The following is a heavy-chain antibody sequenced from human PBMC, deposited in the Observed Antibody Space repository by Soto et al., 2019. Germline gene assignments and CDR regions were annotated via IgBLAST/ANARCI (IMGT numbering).Heavy chain of an antibody. Sequence: EVQLVESGGGLVQPGGSLRLSCAASGFTFSDHFMDWVRQAPGKGLEWVSVISGRGGSSYFADSVKGRFTISRDNSKNVLSLEMNSLRVEDTAKYFCAKGSIEYSASIDYWGQGTLVLVSS. CDR1: GFTFSDHF. D-gene: IGHD5-12*01. J-gene: IGHJ4*02. CDR2: ISGRGGSS. CDR3: AKGSIEYSASIDY. V-gene: IGHV3-23*04.